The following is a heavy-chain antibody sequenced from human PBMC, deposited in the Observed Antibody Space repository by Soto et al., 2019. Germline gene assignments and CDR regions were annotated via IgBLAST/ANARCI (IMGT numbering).Heavy chain of an antibody. V-gene: IGHV4-38-2*01. CDR1: GYSISSGYY. CDR2: FYHTGTT. D-gene: IGHD6-13*01. Sequence: SETLSLTCAVSGYSISSGYYWGWIRQPPGKGLEWIGTFYHTGTTHYNPSLKSRFIISGDTSKNHFSLKSKSVTAADTAVYYCARGGSTWYGDNWLDPWGPGTLVTVSS. J-gene: IGHJ5*02. CDR3: ARGGSTWYGDNWLDP.